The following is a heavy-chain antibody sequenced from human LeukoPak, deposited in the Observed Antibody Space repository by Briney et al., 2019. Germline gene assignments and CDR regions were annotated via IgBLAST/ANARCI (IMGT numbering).Heavy chain of an antibody. D-gene: IGHD4-11*01. Sequence: GASVKVSCKASGYTFTGYYMHWVRQAPGQGLEWMGWINPNSGDTNYAQKFQGRVTMTRDTSTSTAYMELSRLRSDDTAVYYCASPTVDYSCDDWGQRTLVAASS. CDR3: ASPTVDYSCDD. CDR1: GYTFTGYY. V-gene: IGHV1-2*02. J-gene: IGHJ4*02. CDR2: INPNSGDT.